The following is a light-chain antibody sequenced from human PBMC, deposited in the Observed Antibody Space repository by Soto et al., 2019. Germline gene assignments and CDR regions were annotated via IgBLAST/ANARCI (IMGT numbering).Light chain of an antibody. V-gene: IGKV3D-15*01. Sequence: EIVMTQSPATLSVSPGERVTLSCRATQTVSSNLAWYQQRPGQAPRLLVHGASNRATGIPDRFSGSGSGADFTLTIGRLEPEDFAVYYCQQYLITPWTFGQGTKVDI. J-gene: IGKJ1*01. CDR3: QQYLITPWT. CDR1: QTVSSN. CDR2: GAS.